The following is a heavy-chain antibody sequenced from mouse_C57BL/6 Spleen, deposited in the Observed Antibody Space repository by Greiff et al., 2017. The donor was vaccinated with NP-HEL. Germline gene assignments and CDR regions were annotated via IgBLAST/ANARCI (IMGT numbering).Heavy chain of an antibody. D-gene: IGHD1-1*01. J-gene: IGHJ3*01. CDR2: ISNGGGST. CDR1: GFTFSDYY. V-gene: IGHV5-12*01. Sequence: EVKVVESGGGLVQPGGSLKLSCAASGFTFSDYYMYWVRQTPEKRLEWVAYISNGGGSTYYPDTVKGRFTISRDNAKNTLYLQMSRLKSEDTAMYYCASSYGGAWFAYWGQGTLVTVSA. CDR3: ASSYGGAWFAY.